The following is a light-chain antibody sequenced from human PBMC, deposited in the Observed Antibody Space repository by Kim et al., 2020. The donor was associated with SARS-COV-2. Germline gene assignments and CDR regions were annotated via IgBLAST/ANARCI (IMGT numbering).Light chain of an antibody. CDR2: AAS. CDR3: LQHNAYPHT. Sequence: SASVGDRITIPSRASQDIRNYLAWFQQKPGKVPKRLIYAASSLHGGVPPRFSGSGSGTEFTLTISSLQPEDFATYYCLQHNAYPHTFGQGTKLEI. CDR1: QDIRNY. V-gene: IGKV1-17*03. J-gene: IGKJ2*01.